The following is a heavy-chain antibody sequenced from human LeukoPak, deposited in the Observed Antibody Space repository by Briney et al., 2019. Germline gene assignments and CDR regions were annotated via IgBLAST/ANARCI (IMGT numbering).Heavy chain of an antibody. D-gene: IGHD2-15*01. CDR2: IYYSGST. CDR1: GGSISSGDHF. V-gene: IGHV4-31*03. J-gene: IGHJ4*02. Sequence: SETLSLTCTVSGGSISSGDHFWSWIRQHPGKGLEWIGYIYYSGSTYYNPSLKSRVTISVDTSKNQFSLKLTSVTAADTAVYYCTRDVPRSAGYPDIWGQGTLVTVSS. CDR3: TRDVPRSAGYPDI.